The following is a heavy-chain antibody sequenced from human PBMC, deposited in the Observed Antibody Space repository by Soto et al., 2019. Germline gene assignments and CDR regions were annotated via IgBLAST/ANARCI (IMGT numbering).Heavy chain of an antibody. J-gene: IGHJ6*02. CDR2: ISFDGSTE. D-gene: IGHD3-10*01. Sequence: QVQLVESGGGVVQPGRSLRLSCAASGFTFISYAMHWVRQAPGKGLEWVAVISFDGSTEYHADSVKGRFTISRDNSKNTVYLQMNSLRSEDTAVYYCARSRHGSGSYTHFYYGLDVWGQGTTVTVSS. CDR1: GFTFISYA. V-gene: IGHV3-30-3*01. CDR3: ARSRHGSGSYTHFYYGLDV.